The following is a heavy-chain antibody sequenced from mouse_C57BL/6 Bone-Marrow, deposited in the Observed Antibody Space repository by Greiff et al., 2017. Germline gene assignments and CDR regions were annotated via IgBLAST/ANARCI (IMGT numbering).Heavy chain of an antibody. CDR3: ARPGYGSSYRAMDY. J-gene: IGHJ4*01. Sequence: EVKLVESGGGLVKPGGSLKLSCAASGFTFSDSGMHWFRQAPEKGLEWVAYISSGSSTIYYVDTVKGRFTISRDNAKNTLFLQMTSLRSEDTAMYYCARPGYGSSYRAMDYWGQGTSVTVSS. CDR2: ISSGSSTI. V-gene: IGHV5-17*01. CDR1: GFTFSDSG. D-gene: IGHD1-1*01.